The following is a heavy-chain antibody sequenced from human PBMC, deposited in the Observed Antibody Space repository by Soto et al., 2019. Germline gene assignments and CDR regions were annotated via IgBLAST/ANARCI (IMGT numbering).Heavy chain of an antibody. CDR1: GGSISSGGYY. CDR2: IYYSGTT. V-gene: IGHV4-31*02. CDR3: ARDVTWGTGTTVRFDP. Sequence: PSETLSLTCTVSGGSISSGGYYWSWIRQHPGKGLEWIGYIYYSGTTYYNPSLKSRVTISLDTSKNQFSLKLSSMTAADTAVYYCARDVTWGTGTTVRFDPWGQGTLVTVSS. J-gene: IGHJ5*02. D-gene: IGHD1-7*01.